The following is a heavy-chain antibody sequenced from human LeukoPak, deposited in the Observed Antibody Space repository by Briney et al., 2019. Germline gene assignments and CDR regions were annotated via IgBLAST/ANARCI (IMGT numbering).Heavy chain of an antibody. CDR2: IWYDGSNK. Sequence: PGGSLRLSCAASGFTFSSYGMHWVRQAPGKGLEWVAVIWYDGSNKYYADSVKGRFTISRDNSKNTLYLQMNSLRAEDTAVYHCARDGSANAFDYWGQGTLFTSSS. V-gene: IGHV3-33*01. CDR1: GFTFSSYG. CDR3: ARDGSANAFDY. D-gene: IGHD4/OR15-4a*01. J-gene: IGHJ4*02.